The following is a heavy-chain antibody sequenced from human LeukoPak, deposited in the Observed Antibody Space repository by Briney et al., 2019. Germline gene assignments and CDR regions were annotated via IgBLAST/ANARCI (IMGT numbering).Heavy chain of an antibody. J-gene: IGHJ4*02. CDR2: IYYSGST. V-gene: IGHV4-59*08. CDR3: ARWSLWDDFFDY. Sequence: SETLSLTCTVSGGSISSYYWSWIRQHPGKGLEWIGYIYYSGSTNYNPSLKSRVTISVDTSKNQFSLKLSSVTAADTAVYYCARWSLWDDFFDYWGQGTLVTVSS. CDR1: GGSISSYY. D-gene: IGHD3-10*01.